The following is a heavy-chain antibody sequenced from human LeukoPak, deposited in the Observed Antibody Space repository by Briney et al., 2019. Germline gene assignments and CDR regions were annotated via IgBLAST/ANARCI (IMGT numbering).Heavy chain of an antibody. Sequence: GGSLRLSCAASGFTFSSYEMNWVRQAPGKGLEWVSYISSSGSTIYYADSVKGRFTISRDNAKNSLYLQMNSLRAEDTAVYYCARDVVRGSGGDVWGKGTTVTISS. CDR1: GFTFSSYE. CDR3: ARDVVRGSGGDV. D-gene: IGHD3-10*01. J-gene: IGHJ6*04. V-gene: IGHV3-48*03. CDR2: ISSSGSTI.